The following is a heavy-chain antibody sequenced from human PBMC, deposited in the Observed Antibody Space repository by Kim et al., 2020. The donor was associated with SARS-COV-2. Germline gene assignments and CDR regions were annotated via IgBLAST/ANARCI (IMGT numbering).Heavy chain of an antibody. CDR1: GFTFSSYG. CDR3: ALSNSVDSHGPFDY. D-gene: IGHD2-21*01. J-gene: IGHJ4*02. Sequence: GGSLRLSCAASGFTFSSYGMHWVRQAPGKGLEWVAAISYDGSNKYYADSVKGRFTISRDNSKNTLYLQMNSLRAEDTAVYYCALSNSVDSHGPFDYWGQGSLVTVS. CDR2: ISYDGSNK. V-gene: IGHV3-30*03.